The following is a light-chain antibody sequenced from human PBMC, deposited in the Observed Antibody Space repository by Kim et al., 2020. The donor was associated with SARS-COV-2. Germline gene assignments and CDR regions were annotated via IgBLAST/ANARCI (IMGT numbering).Light chain of an antibody. Sequence: SSELTQDPAVSVALGQTVRITCQGDSLRSYFATWYQQKPGQAPVLVIYENNNRPSGIPDRFSGSYSGNTTSLTITATQAGDEADYDCSSRDSSGDHVVFG. CDR3: SSRDSSGDHVV. J-gene: IGLJ7*01. CDR1: SLRSYF. V-gene: IGLV3-19*01. CDR2: ENN.